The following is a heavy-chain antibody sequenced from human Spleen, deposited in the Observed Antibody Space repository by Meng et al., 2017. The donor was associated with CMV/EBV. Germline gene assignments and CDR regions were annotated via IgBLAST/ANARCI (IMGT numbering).Heavy chain of an antibody. CDR3: ARLRNDYYYIMDV. CDR2: IYYSGST. Sequence: SETLSLTCTVSGGSISSSHYYWGWIRQPPGKGLVYIGSIYYSGSTYYNPSLKSRVTISVDTSKNQFSLRPSSVTAADTAMYYWARLRNDYYYIMDVWGQGTTVTVSS. CDR1: GGSISSSHYY. V-gene: IGHV4-39*07. J-gene: IGHJ6*02. D-gene: IGHD1-1*01.